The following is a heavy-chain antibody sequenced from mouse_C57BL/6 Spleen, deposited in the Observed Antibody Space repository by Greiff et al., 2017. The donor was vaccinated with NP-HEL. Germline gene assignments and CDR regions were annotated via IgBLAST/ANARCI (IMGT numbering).Heavy chain of an antibody. CDR1: GYSITSGYY. CDR3: AREDYDGYWFAY. D-gene: IGHD2-3*01. J-gene: IGHJ3*01. Sequence: EVKLMESGPGLVKPSQSLSLTCSVTGYSITSGYYWNWIRQFPGNKLEWMGYISYDGSNNYNPSLKNRISITRDTSKNQFFLKLNSVTTEDTATYYCAREDYDGYWFAYWGQGTLVTVSA. V-gene: IGHV3-6*01. CDR2: ISYDGSN.